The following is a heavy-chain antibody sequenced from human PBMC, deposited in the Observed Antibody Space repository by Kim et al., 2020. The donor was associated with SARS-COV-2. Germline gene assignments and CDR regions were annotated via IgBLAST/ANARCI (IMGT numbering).Heavy chain of an antibody. CDR3: ARGPPPPIWFGELSPHYFDY. J-gene: IGHJ4*02. D-gene: IGHD3-10*01. V-gene: IGHV1-69*04. Sequence: SVKVSCKASGGTFSSYAISWVRQAPGQGLEWMGRIIPILGIANYAQKFQGRVTITADKSTSTAYMELSSLRSEDTAVYYCARGPPPPIWFGELSPHYFDYWGQGTLVTVSS. CDR1: GGTFSSYA. CDR2: IIPILGIA.